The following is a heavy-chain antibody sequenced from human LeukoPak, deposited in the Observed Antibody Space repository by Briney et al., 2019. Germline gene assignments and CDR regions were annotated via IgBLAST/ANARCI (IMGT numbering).Heavy chain of an antibody. V-gene: IGHV1-46*01. J-gene: IGHJ4*02. D-gene: IGHD3-3*01. CDR3: ARDPNYDFSLDY. Sequence: GASVKVSCKVSGYTFTSYYMHWVRQAPGQGLEWMGIINPSGGSTSHAQKFQGRVTMTRDMSTSTVYMELSSLRSEDTAVYYCARDPNYDFSLDYWGQGTLVTVSS. CDR1: GYTFTSYY. CDR2: INPSGGST.